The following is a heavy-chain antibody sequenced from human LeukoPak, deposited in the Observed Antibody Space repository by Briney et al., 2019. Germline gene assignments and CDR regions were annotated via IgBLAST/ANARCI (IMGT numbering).Heavy chain of an antibody. Sequence: GASVKVSCKASGYTFTGYYMHWVRQAPGQGLEWMGWINPNSGGTNYAQKFQGRATMTRDTSISTAYMELSRLLSGDTAVYYCARGKTMVYCGGDCYRFDNWGQGTLVTVSS. CDR1: GYTFTGYY. D-gene: IGHD2-21*02. J-gene: IGHJ4*02. V-gene: IGHV1-2*02. CDR3: ARGKTMVYCGGDCYRFDN. CDR2: INPNSGGT.